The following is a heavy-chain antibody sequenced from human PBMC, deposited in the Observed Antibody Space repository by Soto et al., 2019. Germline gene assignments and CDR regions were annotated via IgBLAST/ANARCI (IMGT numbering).Heavy chain of an antibody. CDR3: AKGGQMSY. CDR1: GFTFDGNA. Sequence: EVQLLESGGGLVQPGGSLRLSCAASGFTFDGNAMTWVRQAPGKGLEWVSSISGSVGSTYYADSVKGRFTISSDNSRSTLYLQMISLRADDTALYYCAKGGQMSYWGQGTLVTVSS. CDR2: ISGSVGST. J-gene: IGHJ4*02. V-gene: IGHV3-23*01.